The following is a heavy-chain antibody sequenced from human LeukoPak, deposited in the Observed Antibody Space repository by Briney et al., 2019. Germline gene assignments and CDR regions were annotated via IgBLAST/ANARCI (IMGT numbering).Heavy chain of an antibody. V-gene: IGHV1-8*01. CDR1: GYTFTSYD. J-gene: IGHJ4*02. D-gene: IGHD5-12*01. CDR3: AREYRHQPD. CDR2: MNPNSGNT. Sequence: RASVKVSCKASGYTFTSYDINWLRQASGQGLEWMGWMNPNSGNTGYAQKFQGRFTMTWDTSITTAYMELSSLRSEDTAVYYCAREYRHQPDWGQGTLVTVSS.